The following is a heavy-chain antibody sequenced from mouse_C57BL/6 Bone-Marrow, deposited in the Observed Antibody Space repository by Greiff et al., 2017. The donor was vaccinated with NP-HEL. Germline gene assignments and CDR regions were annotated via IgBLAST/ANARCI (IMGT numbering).Heavy chain of an antibody. V-gene: IGHV5-17*01. CDR1: GFTFSDYG. CDR2: ISSGSSTI. CDR3: ARAYDYDWNYAMDY. D-gene: IGHD2-4*01. Sequence: EVQVVESGGGLVKPGGSLKLSCAASGFTFSDYGMHWVRQAPEKGLEWVAYISSGSSTIHYADTVKGRFTISRDNAKNTLFLQMTSLRSEDTAMYYCARAYDYDWNYAMDYWGQGTSVTVSS. J-gene: IGHJ4*01.